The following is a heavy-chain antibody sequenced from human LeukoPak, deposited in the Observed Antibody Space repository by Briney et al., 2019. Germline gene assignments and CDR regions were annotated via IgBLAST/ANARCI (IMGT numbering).Heavy chain of an antibody. J-gene: IGHJ5*02. CDR2: IYHSGGS. Sequence: SETLSLTCVVSGYSISNDYYWGWIRQPPGKGLEWIGNIYHSGGSYYNPSLKSRVTILVDTSKSQFSLKLSSVTAADTAVYYCAKAGTTGIHHWFDPWGQGSLVTVSS. D-gene: IGHD1-1*01. CDR1: GYSISNDYY. CDR3: AKAGTTGIHHWFDP. V-gene: IGHV4-38-2*01.